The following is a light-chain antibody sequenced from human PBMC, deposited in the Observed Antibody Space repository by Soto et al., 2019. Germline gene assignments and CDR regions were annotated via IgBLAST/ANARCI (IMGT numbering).Light chain of an antibody. CDR1: QSIRNNF. J-gene: IGKJ1*01. CDR2: GAS. CDR3: QQYVTSPWT. V-gene: IGKV3-20*01. Sequence: EIELTQSPGTLSLSPGERATLSCRASQSIRNNFLAWYQQKPGQAPRLLIYGASNRATGIPDRFSGSGSGTDFTLAISRLGPEDFAVYYCQQYVTSPWTFGQGTKVEIE.